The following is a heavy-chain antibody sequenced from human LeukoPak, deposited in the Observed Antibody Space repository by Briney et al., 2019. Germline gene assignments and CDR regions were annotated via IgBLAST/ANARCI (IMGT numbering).Heavy chain of an antibody. CDR2: ISSSSSYI. V-gene: IGHV3-21*01. CDR3: ARESSGSYTY. D-gene: IGHD1-26*01. Sequence: GGSLRLSCAASGFTFSSYSMNWVRQAPGKGLEWVSSISSSSSYIYYADSVKGRFTISRDNAKNSPYLQMNSLRAEDTAVYYCARESSGSYTYWGQGTLVTVSS. CDR1: GFTFSSYS. J-gene: IGHJ4*02.